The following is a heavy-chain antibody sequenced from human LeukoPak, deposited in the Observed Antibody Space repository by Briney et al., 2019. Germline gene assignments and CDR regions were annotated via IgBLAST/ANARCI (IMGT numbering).Heavy chain of an antibody. D-gene: IGHD3-10*01. J-gene: IGHJ5*02. Sequence: PSETLSLTCAVYGGSFSGYYWSWIRQPPGKGLEWIGEINHSGSTNYNPSLKSRVTISVDTSKNQFSLKLSSVTAADTAVYYCARGSMVRGVVREKRQHRNWFDPWGQGTLVTVSS. CDR3: ARGSMVRGVVREKRQHRNWFDP. CDR2: INHSGST. CDR1: GGSFSGYY. V-gene: IGHV4-34*01.